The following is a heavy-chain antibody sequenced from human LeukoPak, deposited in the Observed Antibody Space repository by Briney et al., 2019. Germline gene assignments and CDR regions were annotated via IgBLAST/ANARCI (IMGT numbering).Heavy chain of an antibody. D-gene: IGHD3-22*01. J-gene: IGHJ4*02. CDR1: GGSISSGGYS. V-gene: IGHV4-30-2*01. CDR3: AREGEGVTMMADY. Sequence: PSETPSLTCAVSGGSISSGGYSWSWIRQPPGKGLEWIGYIYHSGSTYYNPSLKSRVTISVDRSKNQFSLKLSSVTAADTAVYYCAREGEGVTMMADYWGQGTLVTVSS. CDR2: IYHSGST.